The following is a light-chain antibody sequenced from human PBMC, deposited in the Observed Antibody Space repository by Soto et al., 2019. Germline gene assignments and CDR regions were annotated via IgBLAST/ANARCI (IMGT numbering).Light chain of an antibody. V-gene: IGKV1-5*03. Sequence: GDRVTITCRASQSISNWLAWYQQKPGKAPKLLIDKSSSLESGAPSRFSGSGSGTEFTLTISTLQPDDFATYYCKQYDSYPWTFGQGTKVEVK. CDR3: KQYDSYPWT. CDR1: QSISNW. CDR2: KSS. J-gene: IGKJ1*01.